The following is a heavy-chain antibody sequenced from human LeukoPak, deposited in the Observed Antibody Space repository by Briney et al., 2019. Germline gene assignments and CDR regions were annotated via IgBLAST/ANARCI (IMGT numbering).Heavy chain of an antibody. V-gene: IGHV4-34*01. J-gene: IGHJ2*01. CDR1: GGSFSGYY. D-gene: IGHD3-3*01. CDR3: ARGRGIFGVVTTWYFDL. Sequence: SETLSLTCAVYGGSFSGYYWSWIRQPPGKGLEWIGEINHGGSTTYNPSLGSRITISIDTSKNQFSLKLNSVTAADTAVYYCARGRGIFGVVTTWYFDLWGRGTLVTVSS. CDR2: INHGGST.